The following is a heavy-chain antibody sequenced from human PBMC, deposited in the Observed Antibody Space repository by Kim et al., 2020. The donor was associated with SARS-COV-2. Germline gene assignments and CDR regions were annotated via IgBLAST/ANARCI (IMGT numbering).Heavy chain of an antibody. D-gene: IGHD5-12*01. Sequence: QSFQGQVTISADKSISTAYLQWSSLKASDTAMYYCARHFGMATPEFFDYWGQGTLVTVSS. CDR3: ARHFGMATPEFFDY. V-gene: IGHV5-51*01. J-gene: IGHJ4*02.